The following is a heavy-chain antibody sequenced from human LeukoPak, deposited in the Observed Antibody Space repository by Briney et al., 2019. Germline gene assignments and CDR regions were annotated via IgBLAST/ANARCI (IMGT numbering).Heavy chain of an antibody. J-gene: IGHJ4*02. V-gene: IGHV4-59*08. CDR1: GGSISSYY. CDR3: ARHGLNHYDSSGFGY. D-gene: IGHD3-22*01. Sequence: SETLSLTCTVSGGSISSYYWSWIRQPPGKGLEWIGYIYYTGSTNYNPSLKSRVTISVDTSKSRFSLKLSFVTAADTAVYYCARHGLNHYDSSGFGYWGQGTLVTVSS. CDR2: IYYTGST.